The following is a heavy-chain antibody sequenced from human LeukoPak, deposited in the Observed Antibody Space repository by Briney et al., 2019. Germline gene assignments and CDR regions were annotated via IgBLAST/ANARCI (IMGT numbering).Heavy chain of an antibody. CDR1: GGSFSGYY. CDR2: INHSGST. V-gene: IGHV4-34*01. CDR3: ARRVRGVNDAFDI. D-gene: IGHD3-10*01. J-gene: IGHJ3*02. Sequence: SSETLSLTCAVYGGSFSGYYWSWIRQPPGKGLEWIGEINHSGSTNYNPSLKSRVTISVDTSKIQFSLKLSSVTAADTAAFYCARRVRGVNDAFDIWGQGTVVIVSS.